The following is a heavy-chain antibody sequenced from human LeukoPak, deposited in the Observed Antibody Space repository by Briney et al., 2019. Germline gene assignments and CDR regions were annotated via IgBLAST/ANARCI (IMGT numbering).Heavy chain of an antibody. D-gene: IGHD5-24*01. V-gene: IGHV4-34*01. CDR3: ARGGYTNNWFDP. J-gene: IGHJ5*02. CDR1: GGSFSGYY. CDR2: INHSGST. Sequence: SETLSLTCAAYGGSFSGYYWSRIRQPPGKGLEWIGEINHSGSTNYNPSLKSRVTISVDTSKNQFSLKLSSVTAAGTAVYYCARGGYTNNWFDPWGQGTLVTVSS.